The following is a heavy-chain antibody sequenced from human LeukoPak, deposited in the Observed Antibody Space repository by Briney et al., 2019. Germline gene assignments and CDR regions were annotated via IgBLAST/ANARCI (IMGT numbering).Heavy chain of an antibody. V-gene: IGHV3-21*01. CDR3: ARVGSAAPVTSSGHTIDY. CDR2: ITSTSTYI. D-gene: IGHD3-22*01. Sequence: GESLRLSCAVSGFSLYTYSMNWVRQAPGKGLEWVSSITSTSTYIYYADSVKGRFTIPRDNAKNSLYLQMNSLRVEDTAVYYCARVGSAAPVTSSGHTIDYWGQGTLVIVSS. J-gene: IGHJ4*02. CDR1: GFSLYTYS.